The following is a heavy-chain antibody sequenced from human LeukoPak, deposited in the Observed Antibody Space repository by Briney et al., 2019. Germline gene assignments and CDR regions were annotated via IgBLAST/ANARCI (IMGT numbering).Heavy chain of an antibody. CDR1: GGSISSGLYS. CDR2: IYHTGST. Sequence: SQTLSLTCDVSGGSISSGLYSWSWIRQPLGKGLEWIGYIYHTGSTYYNPSLKSRVTISVDTSKNQFSLRLSSVTAADTAVYYCARGEPIENFDYWGQGTLVTVSS. V-gene: IGHV4-30-2*01. D-gene: IGHD1-14*01. J-gene: IGHJ4*02. CDR3: ARGEPIENFDY.